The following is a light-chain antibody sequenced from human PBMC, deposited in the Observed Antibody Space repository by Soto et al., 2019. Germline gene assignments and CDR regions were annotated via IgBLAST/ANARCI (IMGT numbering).Light chain of an antibody. J-gene: IGLJ2*01. CDR3: AAWDDSLNGVI. Sequence: QSVLTQPPSASGTPGQRITISCSGSSSNIGSHTVNWHRQVPGTAPKLLIYSNNERPSGVPDRFSGSKSGTSASLAISGLQSGDEADYYCAAWDDSLNGVIFGGGTKLTVL. V-gene: IGLV1-44*01. CDR2: SNN. CDR1: SSNIGSHT.